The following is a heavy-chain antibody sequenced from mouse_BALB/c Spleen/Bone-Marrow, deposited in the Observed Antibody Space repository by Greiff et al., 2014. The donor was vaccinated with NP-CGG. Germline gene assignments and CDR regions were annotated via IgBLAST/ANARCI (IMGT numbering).Heavy chain of an antibody. CDR2: IYPGNNDA. CDR3: ARNWDWVFAY. V-gene: IGHV1-5*01. CDR1: GYTFTNYW. J-gene: IGHJ3*01. D-gene: IGHD4-1*01. Sequence: VQLKESGTVLARPGASLRMSCKASGYTFTNYWINWIKQRPGQGLEWIGAIYPGNNDAKYTQKFKAKAKLTAVTSTSTADMELSSLTNEDSAVYYCARNWDWVFAYWGQGTLVTVSA.